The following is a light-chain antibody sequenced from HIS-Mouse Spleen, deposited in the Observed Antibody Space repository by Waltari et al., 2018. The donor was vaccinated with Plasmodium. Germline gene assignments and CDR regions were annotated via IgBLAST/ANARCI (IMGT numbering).Light chain of an antibody. J-gene: IGLJ2*01. CDR2: DVS. Sequence: QSALTQPRSVSGSPGQSVTISCTGTSSDVGGYNYVSWYQQRPGKAPKLMIYDVSKRPSGVPDRFSGSKSGNTASLPISGLQAEDEADYYCCSYAGSYTWVFGGGTKLTVL. CDR3: CSYAGSYTWV. V-gene: IGLV2-11*01. CDR1: SSDVGGYNY.